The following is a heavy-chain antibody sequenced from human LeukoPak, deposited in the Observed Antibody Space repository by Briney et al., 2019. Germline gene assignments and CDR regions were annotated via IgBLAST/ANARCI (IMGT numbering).Heavy chain of an antibody. V-gene: IGHV3-21*01. D-gene: IGHD2-21*02. CDR2: ISSSSSYI. Sequence: GRSLRLSCAASGFTFSSYSMNWVRQAPGKGLEWVSSISSSSSYIYYADSVKGRFTISRDNAKNSLYLQMNSLRAEDTAVYYCARDESRGNLVTAPDYWGQGTLVTVSS. CDR1: GFTFSSYS. J-gene: IGHJ4*02. CDR3: ARDESRGNLVTAPDY.